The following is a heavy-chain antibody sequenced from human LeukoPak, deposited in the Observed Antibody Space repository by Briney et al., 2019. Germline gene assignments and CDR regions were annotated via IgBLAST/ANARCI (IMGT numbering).Heavy chain of an antibody. D-gene: IGHD3-22*01. Sequence: GGSLRLSCAASGFTFNNYSMNWVRQAPGKGLEWVSYISSSSSTIYYADSVKGGFNISRDNAKNSLYLQMNSLRVEDTAVFYCARGSGNYYDTSGHYYDYFDHWGQGTLVPVSS. CDR1: GFTFNNYS. CDR2: ISSSSSTI. CDR3: ARGSGNYYDTSGHYYDYFDH. J-gene: IGHJ4*02. V-gene: IGHV3-48*01.